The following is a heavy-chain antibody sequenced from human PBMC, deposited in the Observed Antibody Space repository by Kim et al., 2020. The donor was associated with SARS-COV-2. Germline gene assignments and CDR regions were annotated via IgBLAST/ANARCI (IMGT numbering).Heavy chain of an antibody. CDR1: GFTFSSYS. CDR2: ISSSSSYI. V-gene: IGHV3-21*01. D-gene: IGHD2-15*01. J-gene: IGHJ3*02. CDR3: ARPQGYCSGGSCYADAFDI. Sequence: GGSLRLSCAASGFTFSSYSMNWVRQAPGKGLEWVSSISSSSSYIYYADSVKGRFTISRDNAKNSLYLQMNSLRAEDTAVYYCARPQGYCSGGSCYADAFDIWGQGTMVTVSS.